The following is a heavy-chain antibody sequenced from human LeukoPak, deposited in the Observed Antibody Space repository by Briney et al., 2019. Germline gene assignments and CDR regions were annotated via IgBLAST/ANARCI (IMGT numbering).Heavy chain of an antibody. J-gene: IGHJ4*02. CDR2: INPNSGGT. CDR3: ASLINYYDSSGYYYRY. Sequence: EASVKVSCKASGYTFTGYYMHWVRQAPGQGLEWMGRINPNSGGTNYAQKFQGRVTMTRDTSISTAYMELSRLRSDDTAVYYCASLINYYDSSGYYYRYWGQGTLVTVSS. CDR1: GYTFTGYY. V-gene: IGHV1-2*06. D-gene: IGHD3-22*01.